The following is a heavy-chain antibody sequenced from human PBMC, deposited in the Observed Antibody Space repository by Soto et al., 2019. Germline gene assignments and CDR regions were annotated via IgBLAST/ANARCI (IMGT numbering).Heavy chain of an antibody. D-gene: IGHD3-10*01. J-gene: IGHJ6*02. CDR2: ISYDGSNK. Sequence: PGGSLRLSCAASGFTFSSYAMHWVRQAPGKGLEWVAVISYDGSNKYYADSVKGRFTISRDNSKNTLYLQMNSLRAEDTAVYYCARVPITMVRGVILFYYYGMDVWGQGTTVTVSS. CDR3: ARVPITMVRGVILFYYYGMDV. V-gene: IGHV3-30-3*01. CDR1: GFTFSSYA.